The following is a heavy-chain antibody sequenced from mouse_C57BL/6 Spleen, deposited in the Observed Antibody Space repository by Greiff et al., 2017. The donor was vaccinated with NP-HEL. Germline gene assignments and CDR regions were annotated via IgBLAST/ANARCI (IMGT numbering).Heavy chain of an antibody. D-gene: IGHD1-1*01. Sequence: VQLKESGGGLVKPGGSLKLSCAASGFTFSSYAMSWVRQTPEKRLKWVATISDGGSYTYYPDNVKGRFTISRDNAKNNLYLQMSHLKSEDTAMYYCARADHYYGSSYGHWGQGTLVTVSA. CDR3: ARADHYYGSSYGH. J-gene: IGHJ3*01. CDR1: GFTFSSYA. V-gene: IGHV5-4*01. CDR2: ISDGGSYT.